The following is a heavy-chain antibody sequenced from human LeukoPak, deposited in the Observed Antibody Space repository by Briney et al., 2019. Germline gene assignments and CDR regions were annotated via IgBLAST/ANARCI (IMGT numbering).Heavy chain of an antibody. V-gene: IGHV1-2*02. D-gene: IGHD3-3*01. CDR1: GYTFTSYA. CDR3: ARGSIFGVVGRWNYYMDV. Sequence: VASVKVSCKASGYTFTSYAMHWVRQAPGQGLEWMGWINPNSGGTNYAQKFQGRVTMTRDTSISTAYMELSRLRSDDTAVYYCARGSIFGVVGRWNYYMDVWGKGTTVTVSS. CDR2: INPNSGGT. J-gene: IGHJ6*03.